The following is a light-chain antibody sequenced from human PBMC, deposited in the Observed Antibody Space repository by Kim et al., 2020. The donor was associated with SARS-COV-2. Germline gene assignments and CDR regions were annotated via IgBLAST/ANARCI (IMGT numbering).Light chain of an antibody. V-gene: IGLV3-9*01. CDR1: NIGSKN. CDR3: QVWDSSTWV. Sequence: ARRKPDRITCGRNNIGSKNVHWYQQKPGQDPVLVIYRDSNRPSGIPERFSGSNSGNTATLTISRAQAGDEADYYCQVWDSSTWVFGGGTQLTVL. CDR2: RDS. J-gene: IGLJ3*02.